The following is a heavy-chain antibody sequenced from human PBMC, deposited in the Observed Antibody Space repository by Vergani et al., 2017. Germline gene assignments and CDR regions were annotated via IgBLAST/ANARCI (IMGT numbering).Heavy chain of an antibody. J-gene: IGHJ4*02. V-gene: IGHV3-21*01. CDR2: ISSSSSYN. CDR3: ARVSQTAMAEGPLDY. CDR1: GFSFSSYS. D-gene: IGHD5-18*01. Sequence: EVQLVESGGGLVKSGGSLRLSCAASGFSFSSYSMNWVRQAPGKGLEWVSSISSSSSYNYYVDSVKGRFTISRDNAKNSLDLQMNSLRAEETAVYYCARVSQTAMAEGPLDYWGQGTLVTVSS.